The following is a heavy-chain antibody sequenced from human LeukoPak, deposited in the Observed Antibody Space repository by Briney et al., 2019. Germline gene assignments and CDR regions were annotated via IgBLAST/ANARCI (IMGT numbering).Heavy chain of an antibody. CDR2: IIGSSDLI. J-gene: IGHJ4*02. Sequence: GGSLRLSCAASGFTFSTYSMNWVRQAPGKGLEWVSFIIGSSDLIYYADSVKGRFTISRDNAKNSLYLQMNSLRDEDTAVYYCARVRGATLSRHYFDYWGQGALVTVSS. CDR3: ARVRGATLSRHYFDY. V-gene: IGHV3-48*02. CDR1: GFTFSTYS. D-gene: IGHD1-26*01.